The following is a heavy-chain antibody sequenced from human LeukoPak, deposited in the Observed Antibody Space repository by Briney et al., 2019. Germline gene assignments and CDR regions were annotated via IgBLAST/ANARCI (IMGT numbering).Heavy chain of an antibody. D-gene: IGHD3-10*01. V-gene: IGHV3-53*01. J-gene: IGHJ5*02. Sequence: PGESLRLSCAASGFTVSSNYMSWVRQAPGKGLDWVSVIYAGGSTYYADSVKGRFTISRDNSKNTLYLQMNSLRAEDTAVYYCARVVRGVIHWFDPWGQGTLVTVSS. CDR2: IYAGGST. CDR3: ARVVRGVIHWFDP. CDR1: GFTVSSNY.